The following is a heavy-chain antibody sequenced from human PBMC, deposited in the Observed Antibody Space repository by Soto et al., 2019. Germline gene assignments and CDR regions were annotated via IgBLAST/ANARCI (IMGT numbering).Heavy chain of an antibody. Sequence: GGSLRLSCVGSGFIFSNSAMHWVRQTPGKGLEWVAFMSYDGSDTFYADSVKGRFTISRDNSKNTLFLHMSNLRAEDTAMYYCTIVRVADSALDHWGQGTLVTVSS. J-gene: IGHJ4*02. CDR3: TIVRVADSALDH. V-gene: IGHV3-30*15. CDR1: GFIFSNSA. CDR2: MSYDGSDT. D-gene: IGHD3-10*02.